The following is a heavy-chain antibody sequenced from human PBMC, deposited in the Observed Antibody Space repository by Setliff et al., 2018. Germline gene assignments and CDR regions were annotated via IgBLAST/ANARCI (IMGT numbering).Heavy chain of an antibody. V-gene: IGHV4-59*11. CDR2: VYSSGIT. CDR1: GGSISSQD. CDR3: ATAPGKLAMPASGAIDH. J-gene: IGHJ4*02. Sequence: ETLSLTCTVSGGSISSQDWSWIRQPPGKGLEWIGYVYSSGITNYNPSLKSRVSISIDPSKKRFSLNLNSVTAADTAVYYCATAPGKLAMPASGAIDHWGEGTLVTVSS. D-gene: IGHD1-26*01.